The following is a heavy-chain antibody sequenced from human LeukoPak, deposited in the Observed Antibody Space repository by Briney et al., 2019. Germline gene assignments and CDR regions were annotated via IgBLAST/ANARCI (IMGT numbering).Heavy chain of an antibody. CDR1: GFTFSSYW. Sequence: PGGSLRLSCAPSGFTFSSYWMHWVRQAPGKGLVWVSRINTDGSSTSYADSVKGRFTISRDNAKNTLYLQMNSLRAEDTAVYYCARYGPPMTTVTSGWFDPWGQGTLVTVSS. V-gene: IGHV3-74*01. D-gene: IGHD4-11*01. CDR3: ARYGPPMTTVTSGWFDP. CDR2: INTDGSST. J-gene: IGHJ5*02.